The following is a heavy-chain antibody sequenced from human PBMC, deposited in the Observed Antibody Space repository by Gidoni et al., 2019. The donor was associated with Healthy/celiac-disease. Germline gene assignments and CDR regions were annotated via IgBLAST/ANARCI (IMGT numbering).Heavy chain of an antibody. Sequence: QVQLQESGPGLVKPSQTLSLTCTVSGGSISSGGYYWSWIRQHPGKGLEWIGYIYYRGSTYYNPSLKSRVTISVDTSKNQVSLKLSSVTAADTAVYYCARDHYDAGMDVWGQGTTVTVSS. D-gene: IGHD4-17*01. V-gene: IGHV4-31*03. CDR2: IYYRGST. CDR3: ARDHYDAGMDV. CDR1: GGSISSGGYY. J-gene: IGHJ6*02.